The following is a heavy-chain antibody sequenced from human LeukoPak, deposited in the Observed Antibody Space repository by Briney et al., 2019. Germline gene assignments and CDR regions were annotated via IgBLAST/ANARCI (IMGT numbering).Heavy chain of an antibody. Sequence: GGSLRLSCAASGFTFSSYAMHWVRQAPGKGLEWVAVISYDGSNKYYADSVKGRFTISRDNSKNTLYLQMNSLRAEDTAVYYCARDPDSRSWKSYFDYWGKGTLATVSS. V-gene: IGHV3-30-3*01. CDR3: ARDPDSRSWKSYFDY. CDR1: GFTFSSYA. CDR2: ISYDGSNK. J-gene: IGHJ4*02. D-gene: IGHD6-13*01.